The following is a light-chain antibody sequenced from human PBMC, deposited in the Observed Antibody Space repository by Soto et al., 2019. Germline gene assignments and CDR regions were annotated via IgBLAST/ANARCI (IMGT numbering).Light chain of an antibody. Sequence: DIQMTQSPSSLSASVGDKVTITCRASQGINNYVAWDQQKPGKAPKLLIYAASTLQSGVPSRFSGSGSGTDFTLTISSLQPEDVATYSCQKYNSVPLFGPGTRVDIK. J-gene: IGKJ3*01. CDR2: AAS. CDR1: QGINNY. CDR3: QKYNSVPL. V-gene: IGKV1-27*01.